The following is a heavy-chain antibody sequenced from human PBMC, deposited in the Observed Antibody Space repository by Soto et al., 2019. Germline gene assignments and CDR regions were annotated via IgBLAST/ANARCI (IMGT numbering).Heavy chain of an antibody. J-gene: IGHJ6*01. CDR3: ANGHDNYFYYGMDV. D-gene: IGHD1-1*01. V-gene: IGHV1-69*04. Sequence: QVQLVQSGSEVKKPGSSVKVSCKTSGGTLSSFAISWVRQAPGQGLEWVGTFIPVVAMAKYGQNFQGRVTITADQSTNTLFMELRSLRYEDTAMYDCANGHDNYFYYGMDVW. CDR2: FIPVVAMA. CDR1: GGTLSSFA.